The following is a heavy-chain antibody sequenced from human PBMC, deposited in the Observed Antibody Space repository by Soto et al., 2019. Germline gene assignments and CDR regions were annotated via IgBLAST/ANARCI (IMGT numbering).Heavy chain of an antibody. CDR1: GFTFSSYA. CDR3: XXXXXXXXWYDFDY. J-gene: IGHJ4*02. Sequence: QVQLVESGGGVVQPGRSLRLSCAASGFTFSSYAMHWVRQAPGKGLEWVAVISYDGSNKYYADSVKGRFTISRDNSKXXXXXXXXXXXXXXXXXXXXXXXXXXXXWYDFDYWGQGTLVTVSS. D-gene: IGHD6-13*01. V-gene: IGHV3-30-3*01. CDR2: ISYDGSNK.